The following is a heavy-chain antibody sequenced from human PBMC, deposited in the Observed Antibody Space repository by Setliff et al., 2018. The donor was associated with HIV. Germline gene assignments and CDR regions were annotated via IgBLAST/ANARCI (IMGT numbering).Heavy chain of an antibody. Sequence: SETLSLTCTVSGGSISSGDYFLSWIRQAPGKGLEWIGCIYYSGSAYYNPSLQSRVTISVDTSKNQFSLKLNSVTAADTAVYYCARGGSYGSSYWYFDLWGRGTLVTVSS. CDR2: IYYSGSA. CDR3: ARGGSYGSSYWYFDL. D-gene: IGHD5-18*01. V-gene: IGHV4-30-4*08. J-gene: IGHJ2*01. CDR1: GGSISSGDYF.